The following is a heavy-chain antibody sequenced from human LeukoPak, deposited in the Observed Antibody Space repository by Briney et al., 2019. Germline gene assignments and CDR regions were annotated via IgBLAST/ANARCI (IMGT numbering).Heavy chain of an antibody. CDR2: IIPIFGTA. V-gene: IGHV1-69*06. D-gene: IGHD6-13*01. J-gene: IGHJ4*02. CDR3: ARDNIRGGKGIAAAGGYY. CDR1: GGTFSSYA. Sequence: ASVKVSCKASGGTFSSYAISWVRQAPGRGLEWMGGIIPIFGTANYAQKFQGRVTITADKSTSTAYMELSSLTSEDTAVYYCARDNIRGGKGIAAAGGYYWGQGTLVTVSS.